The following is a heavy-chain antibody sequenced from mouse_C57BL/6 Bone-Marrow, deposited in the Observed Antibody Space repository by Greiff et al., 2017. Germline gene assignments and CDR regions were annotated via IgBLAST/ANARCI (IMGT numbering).Heavy chain of an antibody. D-gene: IGHD1-1*01. J-gene: IGHJ4*01. CDR2: ISSGSSTI. Sequence: EVKLMESGGGLVKPGGSLKLSCAASGFTFSDYGMHWVRQAPEKGLEWVAYISSGSSTIYYADTVKGRFTISRDNAKNTLFLQMTSLRSEDTAMYYCARNYYGSFYAMDYGGQGTSVTVSS. CDR1: GFTFSDYG. V-gene: IGHV5-17*01. CDR3: ARNYYGSFYAMDY.